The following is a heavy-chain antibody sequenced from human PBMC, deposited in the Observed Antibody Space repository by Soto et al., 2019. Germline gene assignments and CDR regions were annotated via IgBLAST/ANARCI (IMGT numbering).Heavy chain of an antibody. V-gene: IGHV1-2*04. CDR2: INPKSGGT. J-gene: IGHJ6*02. D-gene: IGHD2-8*01. CDR3: ARGHSTDCSNGVCSFFYNHEMDV. CDR1: GYSFTDYH. Sequence: ASVKVSCKASGYSFTDYHIHWVRQAPGQGLEWLGRINPKSGGTSTAQKFQGWVTMTRDRSISTVYMELTRLRSDDTAVYFCARGHSTDCSNGVCSFFYNHEMDVWGQGTTVTVSS.